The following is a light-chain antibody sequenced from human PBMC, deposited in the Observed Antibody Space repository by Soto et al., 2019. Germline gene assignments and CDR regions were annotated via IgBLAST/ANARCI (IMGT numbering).Light chain of an antibody. Sequence: DLPMTQSPSSLSASVGDRVTFTCQASQDIRSHLNWYQHKPGKAPKLLIYDASNLEMGVPSRFSRSGSGTKFTFTISSLQPEDIATHYCQQFDDVPLTFGGGTKVEIK. CDR3: QQFDDVPLT. CDR2: DAS. J-gene: IGKJ4*01. CDR1: QDIRSH. V-gene: IGKV1-33*01.